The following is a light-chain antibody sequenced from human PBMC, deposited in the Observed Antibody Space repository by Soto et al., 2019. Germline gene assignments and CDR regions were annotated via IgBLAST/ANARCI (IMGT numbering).Light chain of an antibody. CDR3: QQLNSYPQT. V-gene: IGKV1-9*01. J-gene: IGKJ5*01. Sequence: IQLTQSPSSLSASVGDRVTITCQASRGISSYLAWYQQKPGKAPKLLVYSASTLQSGVPSRFSGSGSGPNFTLTISSLQPEDSATYFCQQLNSYPQTFGQGTRLEMK. CDR1: RGISSY. CDR2: SAS.